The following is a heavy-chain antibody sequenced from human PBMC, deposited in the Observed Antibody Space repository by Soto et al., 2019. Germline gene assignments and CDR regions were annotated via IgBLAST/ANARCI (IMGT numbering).Heavy chain of an antibody. Sequence: GSLRLSCAASGFICSSYDMSWVRQAPGKGLEWVSTILVSDSTHYEDSVRGRFTISRDRSKNTVYLQMNSLTVGDTAVYYCAKATATTGGASDICGQGTMVTVSS. CDR2: ILVSDST. V-gene: IGHV3-23*01. CDR3: AKATATTGGASDI. CDR1: GFICSSYD. J-gene: IGHJ3*02. D-gene: IGHD1-7*01.